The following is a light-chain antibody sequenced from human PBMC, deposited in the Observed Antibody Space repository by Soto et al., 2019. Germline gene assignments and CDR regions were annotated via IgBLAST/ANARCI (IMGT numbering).Light chain of an antibody. CDR1: QSISSSY. Sequence: ETVLTKSPGTLSLSQRERATLSCSASQSISSSYLAWYQQKPGQAPRLLIYGASRRATGIPDRFSGRESGTDFTLTITTLEPEDSAVYFCQQYASSPYSFDQGSKVDI. CDR3: QQYASSPYS. V-gene: IGKV3-20*01. J-gene: IGKJ2*03. CDR2: GAS.